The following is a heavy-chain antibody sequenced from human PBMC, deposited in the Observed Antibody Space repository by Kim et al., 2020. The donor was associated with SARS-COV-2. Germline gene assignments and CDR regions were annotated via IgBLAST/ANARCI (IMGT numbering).Heavy chain of an antibody. J-gene: IGHJ5*02. Sequence: SETLSLTCTISGGSISNYYWSWIRQPPGKGLEWIGHIFYSGTTNYNPSLKSRLTISVDTTKNQFSLRLNSVTASDTAVYYCARHGTVGDWYPFFDPWGQGTLVTVSS. CDR1: GGSISNYY. D-gene: IGHD3-9*01. CDR2: IFYSGTT. V-gene: IGHV4-59*08. CDR3: ARHGTVGDWYPFFDP.